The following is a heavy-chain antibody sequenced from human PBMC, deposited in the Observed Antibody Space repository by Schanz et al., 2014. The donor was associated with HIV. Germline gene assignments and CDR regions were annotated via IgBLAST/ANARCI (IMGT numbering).Heavy chain of an antibody. Sequence: QVQLVQSGAEVKKPESSVKVSCKTSGGTFSNYTITWVRQAPGEGLEWMGGIIPLLDTTNYAQKFQGRVTITADISTNTAYMELTSLRSEDTAVYYCARAGYCSGGSCSPWYFDYWGQGTLVSVSS. CDR3: ARAGYCSGGSCSPWYFDY. J-gene: IGHJ4*02. D-gene: IGHD2-15*01. CDR2: IIPLLDTT. V-gene: IGHV1-69*06. CDR1: GGTFSNYT.